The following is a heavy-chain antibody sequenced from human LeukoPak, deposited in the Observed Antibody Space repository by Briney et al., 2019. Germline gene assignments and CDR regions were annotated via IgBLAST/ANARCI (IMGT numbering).Heavy chain of an antibody. J-gene: IGHJ4*02. Sequence: SETLSLTCAVYGGSFSGYYWSWIRQPPGKGLEWIGEINHSGSTNNNPSLKSRVTISVDTSKNQLSLKLRSVTAADTAVYYCARHGPYYYGSGSPLAPSDYWGQGTLVTVSS. CDR2: INHSGST. CDR1: GGSFSGYY. V-gene: IGHV4-34*01. CDR3: ARHGPYYYGSGSPLAPSDY. D-gene: IGHD3-10*01.